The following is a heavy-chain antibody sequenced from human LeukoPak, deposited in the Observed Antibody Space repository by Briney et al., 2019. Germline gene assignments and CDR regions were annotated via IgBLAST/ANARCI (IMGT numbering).Heavy chain of an antibody. D-gene: IGHD3-10*01. J-gene: IGHJ4*02. CDR2: IIPIFGTA. CDR1: GGTFSSYA. Sequence: GSSVKVSCKASGGTFSSYAISWVRQAPGQGLEWMGGIIPIFGTANYAQKFQGRVTITTDESTSTAYMELSSLRSEDTAVYYCARERSGFQGDFDYWGQGTLVTVSS. CDR3: ARERSGFQGDFDY. V-gene: IGHV1-69*05.